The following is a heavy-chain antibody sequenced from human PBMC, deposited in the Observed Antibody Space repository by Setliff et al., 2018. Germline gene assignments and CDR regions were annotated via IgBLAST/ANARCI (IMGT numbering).Heavy chain of an antibody. CDR2: INTDGSGT. CDR3: ARDSGSGWYIFDY. J-gene: IGHJ4*02. Sequence: PGGSLRLSCAASGFTFSSYLMHWVRQAPGKGLVWVSRINTDGSGTSYADFVKGRFTISRDNAKNTLYLQMNSLRAEDTAVYYCARDSGSGWYIFDYWGQGTLVTVSS. V-gene: IGHV3-74*01. CDR1: GFTFSSYL. D-gene: IGHD6-19*01.